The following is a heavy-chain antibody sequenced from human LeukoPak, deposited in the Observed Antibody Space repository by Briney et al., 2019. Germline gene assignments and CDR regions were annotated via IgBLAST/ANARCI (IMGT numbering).Heavy chain of an antibody. J-gene: IGHJ4*02. V-gene: IGHV1-24*01. D-gene: IGHD3-9*01. CDR1: GYTLTELS. CDR2: FDPEDGET. CDR3: ATGAWGGDWLLYWNFGY. Sequence: ASVKVSCKVSGYTLTELSMHWVRQAPGKGLEWMGGFDPEDGETIYAQKFQGRVTMTEDTSTDTAYMELSSLRSEDTAVYYCATGAWGGDWLLYWNFGYWVQGTLVTVSS.